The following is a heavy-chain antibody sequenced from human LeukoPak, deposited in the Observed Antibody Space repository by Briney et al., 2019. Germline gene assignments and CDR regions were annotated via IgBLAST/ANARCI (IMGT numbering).Heavy chain of an antibody. CDR2: ISSSARSQ. Sequence: KSGGSLRLSCAASGFTFSDYSMTWVRQAPGKGLERVSSISSSARSQYYPDSLKGRISISRDNAKNSLYLQMNSLRPEDTAVYYRAKGIGDYLHYYFDYWGQGTLVTVSS. D-gene: IGHD4-17*01. V-gene: IGHV3-21*01. CDR3: AKGIGDYLHYYFDY. CDR1: GFTFSDYS. J-gene: IGHJ4*02.